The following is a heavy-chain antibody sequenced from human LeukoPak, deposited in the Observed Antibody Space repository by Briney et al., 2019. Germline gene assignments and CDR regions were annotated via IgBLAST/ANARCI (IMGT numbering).Heavy chain of an antibody. V-gene: IGHV3-9*01. CDR3: TKDTWFTVAAAGKGLFDY. D-gene: IGHD6-13*01. CDR2: ISWNSGTI. J-gene: IGHJ4*02. CDR1: GFTFDDYA. Sequence: GGSLRLSCEASGFTFDDYAMHWVRQVPGKGLEWVSGISWNSGTIGYADSVKGRFTISRDNAKNYLYLQMNSLRAGNTALYYCTKDTWFTVAAAGKGLFDYWGRGTLVTVSS.